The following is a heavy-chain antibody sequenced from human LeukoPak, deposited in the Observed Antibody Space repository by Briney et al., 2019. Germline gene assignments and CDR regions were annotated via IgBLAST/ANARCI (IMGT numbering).Heavy chain of an antibody. J-gene: IGHJ5*02. CDR2: ISPSGGST. Sequence: ASVKVSCKAFGYTFTSNYMHWVRQAPGQGPEGMGVISPSGGSTTYAQKFQGRVTMTTDTSTSTAYMELRSLRSDDTAVYYCARGGNYYGSGSNGTPFDPWGQGTLVTVSS. CDR1: GYTFTSNY. D-gene: IGHD3-10*01. CDR3: ARGGNYYGSGSNGTPFDP. V-gene: IGHV1-46*01.